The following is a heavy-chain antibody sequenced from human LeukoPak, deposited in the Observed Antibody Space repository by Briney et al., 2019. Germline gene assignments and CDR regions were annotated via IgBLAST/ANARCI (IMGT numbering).Heavy chain of an antibody. D-gene: IGHD3-3*01. CDR3: ARGPTYYDFWSGSSDY. CDR2: ISSSSSYI. CDR1: GFTFSSYS. V-gene: IGHV3-21*01. Sequence: GGSLRLSCAASGFTFSSYSMNWVRQAPGKGLEWVSSISSSSSYIYYADSVKGRFTIPRDNAKNSLYLQMNSLRAEDTAVYYCARGPTYYDFWSGSSDYWGQGTLVTVSS. J-gene: IGHJ4*02.